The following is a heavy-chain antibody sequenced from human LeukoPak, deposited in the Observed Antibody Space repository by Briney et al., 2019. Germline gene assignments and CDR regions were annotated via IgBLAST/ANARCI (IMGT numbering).Heavy chain of an antibody. CDR1: GFTFDDYA. Sequence: GGSLRLSCAASGFTFDDYAMHWVRQAPGKGLEWVSAISGSGGSTYYADSVKGRFTISRDNSKNTLYLQMNSLRAEDTAVYYCAKDHIVVVPAAPPDYWGQGTLVTVSS. V-gene: IGHV3-23*01. CDR2: ISGSGGST. J-gene: IGHJ4*02. D-gene: IGHD2-2*01. CDR3: AKDHIVVVPAAPPDY.